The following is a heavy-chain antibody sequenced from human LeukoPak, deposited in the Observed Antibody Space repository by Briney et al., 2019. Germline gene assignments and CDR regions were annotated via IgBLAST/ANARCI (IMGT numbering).Heavy chain of an antibody. J-gene: IGHJ4*02. D-gene: IGHD6-19*01. V-gene: IGHV3-30*02. Sequence: KTGGSLRLSCEASGFTFSSYGMHWVRQAPGKGLEWVAFIRSDGSNKYADSVKGRFTISRDNSKNTLFLEMNSLRAEDTAVYYCAKDYGWSFDYWGQGTLVTVSS. CDR2: IRSDGSNK. CDR3: AKDYGWSFDY. CDR1: GFTFSSYG.